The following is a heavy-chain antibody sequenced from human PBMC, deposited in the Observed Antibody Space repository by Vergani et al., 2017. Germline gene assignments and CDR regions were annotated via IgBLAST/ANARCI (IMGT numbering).Heavy chain of an antibody. J-gene: IGHJ6*02. CDR1: GFTFSSYA. D-gene: IGHD2-21*01. Sequence: EVQLLESGGGLVQPGGSLRLSCAASGFTFSSYAMTWVRQAPGKGLEWVSTISGSGISTYYADSVKGRFTISRDNSKNTLYLQMNSLRAEDTAVYYCARAHTYYGMDVWGQGTTVTVSS. CDR2: ISGSGIST. CDR3: ARAHTYYGMDV. V-gene: IGHV3-23*01.